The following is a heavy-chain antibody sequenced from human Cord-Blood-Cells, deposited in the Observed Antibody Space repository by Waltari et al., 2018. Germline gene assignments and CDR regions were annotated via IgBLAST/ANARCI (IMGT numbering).Heavy chain of an antibody. CDR3: ARGKGEVFDI. J-gene: IGHJ3*02. CDR2: IRYDGSNK. V-gene: IGHV3-33*01. CDR1: GFTFRIPG. Sequence: QVQMVASGGGVVERGRSLSISCAESGFTFRIPGMHWVRQAPGKGVEWVAVIRYDGSNKYYADSVKGRFTISRDNSKNTLYLQMNSLRAEDTALYYCARGKGEVFDIWGQGTMVTVSS.